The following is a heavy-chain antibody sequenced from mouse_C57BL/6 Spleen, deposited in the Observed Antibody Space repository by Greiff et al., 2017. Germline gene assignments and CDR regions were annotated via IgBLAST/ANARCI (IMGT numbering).Heavy chain of an antibody. Sequence: DVKLVESGPGLVKPSQSLSLTCSVTGYSITSGYYWNWIRQFPGNKLEWMGYISYDGSNNYNPSLKNRISITRDTSKNQFFLKLNSVTTEDTATYYCARGGGDYAAVFLYYFDYWGQGTTLTVSS. V-gene: IGHV3-6*01. CDR2: ISYDGSN. CDR1: GYSITSGYY. J-gene: IGHJ2*01. CDR3: ARGGGDYAAVFLYYFDY. D-gene: IGHD2-4*01.